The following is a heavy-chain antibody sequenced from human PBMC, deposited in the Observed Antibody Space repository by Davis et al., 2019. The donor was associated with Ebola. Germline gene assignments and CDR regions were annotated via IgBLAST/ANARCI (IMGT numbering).Heavy chain of an antibody. D-gene: IGHD6-19*01. J-gene: IGHJ4*02. V-gene: IGHV1-18*04. CDR3: ARDIAVAASDY. CDR1: GYTFTGYY. Sequence: AASVKVSCKASGYTFTGYYMHWVRQAPGQGLEWMGRINPYSGNTNYAQKLQGRVTMATDTSTTTAYMELRSLRSDDTAVYYCARDIAVAASDYWGQGTLVTVSS. CDR2: INPYSGNT.